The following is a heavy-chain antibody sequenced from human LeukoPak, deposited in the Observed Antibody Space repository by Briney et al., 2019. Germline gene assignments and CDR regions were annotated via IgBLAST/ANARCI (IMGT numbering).Heavy chain of an antibody. V-gene: IGHV3-43D*03. CDR1: GFTFDDYA. J-gene: IGHJ4*02. Sequence: PGGSLRLSCAASGFTFDDYAMHWVRQAPGKGLEWVSLISWDGGSTYYADSVKGRFTISRDNSKNSLYLQMNSLRAEDTALYYCAKSAGTTSRVAYFDYWGQGTLVTVSS. D-gene: IGHD1-1*01. CDR3: AKSAGTTSRVAYFDY. CDR2: ISWDGGST.